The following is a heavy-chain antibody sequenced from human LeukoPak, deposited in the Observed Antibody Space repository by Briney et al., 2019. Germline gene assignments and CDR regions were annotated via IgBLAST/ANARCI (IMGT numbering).Heavy chain of an antibody. CDR2: ISDSGNT. V-gene: IGHV3-23*01. Sequence: GGSLRLSCAASGFTFNYYAMSWVRQAPGKGLEWVSAISDSGNTYHADSVKGWFTISRDCSKNTLFLQMNRLRPEDAAVYYCAKAPVTTCRGAYCCPFDYWGQGTLVAVSS. CDR1: GFTFNYYA. D-gene: IGHD2-21*01. CDR3: AKAPVTTCRGAYCCPFDY. J-gene: IGHJ4*02.